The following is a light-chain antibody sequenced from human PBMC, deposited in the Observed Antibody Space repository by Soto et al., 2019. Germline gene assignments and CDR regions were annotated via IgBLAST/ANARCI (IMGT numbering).Light chain of an antibody. J-gene: IGKJ3*01. Sequence: EIVLTQFPGTLFFSQGERSTLSLRASQSISSNLAWYQQKPGQAPRLLVYGASIRATGIPDRFSGSGSGTDLTLTISRVEPEDFALYYCQHYGSSPFTFGPGTKVDIK. CDR2: GAS. CDR3: QHYGSSPFT. CDR1: QSISSN. V-gene: IGKV3-20*01.